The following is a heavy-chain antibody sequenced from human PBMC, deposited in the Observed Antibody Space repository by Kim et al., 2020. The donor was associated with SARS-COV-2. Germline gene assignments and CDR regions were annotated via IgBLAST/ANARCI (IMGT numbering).Heavy chain of an antibody. D-gene: IGHD1-26*01. CDR1: GFTFGDYA. V-gene: IGHV3-49*04. J-gene: IGHJ4*02. CDR3: ARGGGSSRYFFDY. CDR2: IRNKAYGATT. Sequence: GGSLRLSCTASGFTFGDYAMSWVRQAPGKGLEWVSFIRNKAYGATTEYAASVKGRFTISRDDSRSIAYLQMNSLRTEDTAVYYCARGGGSSRYFFDYWGQGTLVTVSS.